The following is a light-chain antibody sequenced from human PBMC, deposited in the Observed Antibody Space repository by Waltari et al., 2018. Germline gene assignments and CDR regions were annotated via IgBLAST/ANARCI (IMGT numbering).Light chain of an antibody. Sequence: QSALTQPASLSGSPGQSITISCTGTSRDVGNYNYVSWYQHHPGKVPKVIIYEVSNRPAVISSRFSGAQSGNTASLTSSGLQADDEADYYCASYTTSDTIVFGTGTGVTVL. CDR2: EVS. CDR1: SRDVGNYNY. V-gene: IGLV2-14*01. CDR3: ASYTTSDTIV. J-gene: IGLJ1*01.